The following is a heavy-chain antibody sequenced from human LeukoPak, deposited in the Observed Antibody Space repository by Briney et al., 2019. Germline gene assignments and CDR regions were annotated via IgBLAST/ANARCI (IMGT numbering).Heavy chain of an antibody. CDR1: GFPFTDYY. D-gene: IGHD6-13*01. J-gene: IGHJ4*02. CDR3: ARDIAAAGTGY. Sequence: GGSLRLSCAASGFPFTDYYMSWIRQAPGKGLEWVSYISTSATTVYYADSVKGRFTISRDNAKNSLYLQMNSLRAEDTAVYYCARDIAAAGTGYWGQGTLVTVSS. V-gene: IGHV3-11*04. CDR2: ISTSATTV.